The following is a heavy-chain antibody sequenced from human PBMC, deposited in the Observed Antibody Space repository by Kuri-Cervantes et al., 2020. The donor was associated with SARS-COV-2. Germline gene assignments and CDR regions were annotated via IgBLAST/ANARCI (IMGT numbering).Heavy chain of an antibody. Sequence: GGSLRLSCAASGFTFSSYAMSWVRQAPGKGLEWVAVISYDTRNKYYADSVKGRFTISRDNSKNTLYLQVNSLRAEDTAVYYCAKIPFYDSSGYYSNYWGQGTLVTVSS. CDR3: AKIPFYDSSGYYSNY. D-gene: IGHD3-22*01. J-gene: IGHJ4*02. CDR1: GFTFSSYA. CDR2: ISYDTRNK. V-gene: IGHV3-30*18.